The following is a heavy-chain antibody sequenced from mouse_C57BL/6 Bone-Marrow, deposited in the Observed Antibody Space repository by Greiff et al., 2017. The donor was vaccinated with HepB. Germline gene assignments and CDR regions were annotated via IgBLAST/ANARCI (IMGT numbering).Heavy chain of an antibody. D-gene: IGHD1-1*01. CDR1: GYTFTSYW. J-gene: IGHJ2*01. V-gene: IGHV1-55*01. CDR3: ARIPSITTVVARDY. Sequence: VQLQQPGAELVKPGASVKMSCKASGYTFTSYWITWVKQRPEQGLEWIGDIYPGSGSTNYNEKFKSKATLTVDTSSSTAYMQLSSLTSEDSAVYYCARIPSITTVVARDYWGQGTTLTVSS. CDR2: IYPGSGST.